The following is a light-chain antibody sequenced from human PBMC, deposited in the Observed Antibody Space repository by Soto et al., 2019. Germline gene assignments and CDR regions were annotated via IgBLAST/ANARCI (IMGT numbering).Light chain of an antibody. J-gene: IGKJ1*01. Sequence: DIQMTQSPSTLSASIGDRVTITCRASQSINGRLAWYQQKPGRPPKLLIFDASSLQSGVPSRFSGSGSGTEFTLTISSLQPDDFATYYCQQYNVYWTFGQGTKVESK. CDR2: DAS. CDR1: QSINGR. CDR3: QQYNVYWT. V-gene: IGKV1-5*01.